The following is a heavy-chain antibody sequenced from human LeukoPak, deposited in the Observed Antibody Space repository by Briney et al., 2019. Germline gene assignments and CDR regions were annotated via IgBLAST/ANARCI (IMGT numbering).Heavy chain of an antibody. CDR2: ISSSGSTI. J-gene: IGHJ3*02. D-gene: IGHD2-8*02. CDR1: GFTFSDSY. Sequence: PGGSLRLSCAASGFTFSDSYMSWIRQAPGKGLEWVSYISSSGSTIYYADSVKGRLTISRDNAKNSLYLQMNSLRAEDTAVYYCARDPGDIVLGDAFDIWGQGTMVTVSS. V-gene: IGHV3-11*04. CDR3: ARDPGDIVLGDAFDI.